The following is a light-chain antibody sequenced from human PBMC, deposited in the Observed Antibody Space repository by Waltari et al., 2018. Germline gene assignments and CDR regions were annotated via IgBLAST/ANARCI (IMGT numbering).Light chain of an antibody. V-gene: IGLV2-23*02. CDR3: CSYGGSSTFVI. Sequence: QSALTQPASVSGSPGQSITISCTGTSCDVGSFNLVSWYQQHPNKAPKLMIYQVSKRPSGLSNRFSGSKSGNTASLTISGLQAEDEAEYYCCSYGGSSTFVIFGGGTKLTVL. CDR1: SCDVGSFNL. J-gene: IGLJ2*01. CDR2: QVS.